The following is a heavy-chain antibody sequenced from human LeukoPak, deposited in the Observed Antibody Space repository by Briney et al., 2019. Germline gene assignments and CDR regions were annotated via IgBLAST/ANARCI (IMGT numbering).Heavy chain of an antibody. CDR2: ISSSSSYI. CDR1: GFTFSSYS. D-gene: IGHD6-13*01. Sequence: PGGSLRLSCAASGFTFSSYSMNWVRQAPGKGLEWVSSISSSSSYIYYADSVKGRFTISSDNAKNSLYLQMNSLRAEDTAVYYCARGGNSSSWYFHYWGQGTLVTVSS. CDR3: ARGGNSSSWYFHY. V-gene: IGHV3-21*01. J-gene: IGHJ4*02.